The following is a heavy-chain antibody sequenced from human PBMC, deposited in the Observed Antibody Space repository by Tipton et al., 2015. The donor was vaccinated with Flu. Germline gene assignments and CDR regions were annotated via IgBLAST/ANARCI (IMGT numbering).Heavy chain of an antibody. D-gene: IGHD6-13*01. Sequence: LSLTCTVSGGSINSYSCSWIRQPPGKGLEWVANIKQDGSEKYYVDSVKGRFTISRDNAKNSLYLQMNSLRAEDTAVYYCGRALGGAAALWGQGTMVTVSS. J-gene: IGHJ3*01. V-gene: IGHV3-7*03. CDR2: IKQDGSEK. CDR1: GGSINSYS. CDR3: GRALGGAAAL.